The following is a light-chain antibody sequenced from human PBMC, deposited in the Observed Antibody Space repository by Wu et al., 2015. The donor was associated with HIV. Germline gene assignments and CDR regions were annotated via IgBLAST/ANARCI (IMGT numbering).Light chain of an antibody. V-gene: IGKV1-27*01. CDR3: QNYNSVPFT. Sequence: DIQMTQSPSSLSASVGDTVTITCRASQDVSNYLAWYQQRPGKVPKLLIYTASTLESGVPSRFSGRGSGTDFALIISSLQPEDVATYYCQNYNSVPFTFGPGTKVDIK. CDR2: TAS. CDR1: QDVSNY. J-gene: IGKJ3*01.